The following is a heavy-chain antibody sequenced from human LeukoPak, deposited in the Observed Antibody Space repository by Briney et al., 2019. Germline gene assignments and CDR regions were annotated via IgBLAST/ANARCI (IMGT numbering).Heavy chain of an antibody. J-gene: IGHJ4*02. Sequence: GSLRLSCAASGFAFNSYAMNWVRQPPGKGLEWIGEINHSGSTNYNPSLKSRVTISVDTSKNQFSLKLSSVTAADTAVYYCARGGSSWYGLFDYWGQGTLVTVSS. CDR2: INHSGST. CDR1: GFAFNSYA. CDR3: ARGGSSWYGLFDY. V-gene: IGHV4-34*01. D-gene: IGHD6-13*01.